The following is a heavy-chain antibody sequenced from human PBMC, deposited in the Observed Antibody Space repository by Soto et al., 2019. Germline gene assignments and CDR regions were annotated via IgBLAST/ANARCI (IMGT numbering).Heavy chain of an antibody. Sequence: GGSLRLSCAASGFTFSGSAMHWVRQASGKGLEWVGRIRSKANSYATAYAASVKGRFTISRDDSKNTAYLQMNSLKTEDTAVYYCTRQPNYDILTGYDYWGQGTLVTVSS. CDR2: IRSKANSYAT. CDR3: TRQPNYDILTGYDY. J-gene: IGHJ4*02. D-gene: IGHD3-9*01. CDR1: GFTFSGSA. V-gene: IGHV3-73*01.